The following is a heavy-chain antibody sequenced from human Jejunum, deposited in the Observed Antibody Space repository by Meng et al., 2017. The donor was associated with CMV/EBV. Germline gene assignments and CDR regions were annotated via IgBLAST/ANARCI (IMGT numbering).Heavy chain of an antibody. V-gene: IGHV3-30*02. Sequence: IFSSYGMHCVRQAPGKGLEWVAFTLYDGTEEYSADSVKGRFTISRDSSENTLYLQMNSLRAEDTAIYYCAKLQGLYSGTYYGHSFDFWGQGTLVTVSS. J-gene: IGHJ4*02. CDR1: IFSSYG. CDR2: TLYDGTEE. CDR3: AKLQGLYSGTYYGHSFDF. D-gene: IGHD1-26*01.